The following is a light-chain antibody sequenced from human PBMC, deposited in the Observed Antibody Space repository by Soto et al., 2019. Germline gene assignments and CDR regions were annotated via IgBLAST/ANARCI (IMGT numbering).Light chain of an antibody. J-gene: IGKJ1*01. Sequence: EIVLTQSPGTLSLSPGERATLSCRASQSVSSSYLAWYQQKPGQAPRLLIYGASSRATGIPDRFSGSGSGTDFTLTISRLEPEDFAVYYCQRTPRTFGQGTKVDIK. V-gene: IGKV3-20*01. CDR3: QRTPRT. CDR1: QSVSSSY. CDR2: GAS.